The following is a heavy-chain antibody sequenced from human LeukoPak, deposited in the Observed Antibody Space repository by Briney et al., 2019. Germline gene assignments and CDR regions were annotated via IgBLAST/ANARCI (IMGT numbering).Heavy chain of an antibody. CDR3: AKDRCSNGIGCYYYYMDV. D-gene: IGHD2-8*01. V-gene: IGHV3-30*02. CDR2: IQYDGSNE. CDR1: GFTFRSYE. Sequence: GGSLRLSCAASGFTFRSYEMDWVRQAPGKGLEWVAYIQYDGSNERYADSVKGRFSISRDSSKNILYLQMNSLRAEDTAVYYCAKDRCSNGIGCYYYYMDVWGKGTTVTISS. J-gene: IGHJ6*03.